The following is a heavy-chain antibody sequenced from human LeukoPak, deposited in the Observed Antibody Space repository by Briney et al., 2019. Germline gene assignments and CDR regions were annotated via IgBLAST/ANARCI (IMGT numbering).Heavy chain of an antibody. CDR1: GDSVSSNCAA. V-gene: IGHV6-1*01. Sequence: SQTLSLTCAISGDSVSSNCAAWNWIRQSPSRGLEWLGRTYYRSQWYYDYAISVESRITINPDTSKNQFSLQLNSVTPEDTAVYYCARGGSAGRYFDLWGRGTLVTVSS. J-gene: IGHJ2*01. CDR2: TYYRSQWYY. CDR3: ARGGSAGRYFDL.